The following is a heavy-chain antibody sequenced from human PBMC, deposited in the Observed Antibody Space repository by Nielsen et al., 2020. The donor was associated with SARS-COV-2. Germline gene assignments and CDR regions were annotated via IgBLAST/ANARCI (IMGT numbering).Heavy chain of an antibody. V-gene: IGHV3-9*01. CDR2: ISWNSGSI. CDR3: AREIGSWYGMDV. J-gene: IGHJ6*02. D-gene: IGHD6-13*01. Sequence: SLKISCAASGFTFDDYAMHWVRQAPGKGLEWVSGISWNSGSIGYADSVKGRFTISRDNSKNTLYLQMNSLRAEDTAVYYCAREIGSWYGMDVWGQGTTVTVSS. CDR1: GFTFDDYA.